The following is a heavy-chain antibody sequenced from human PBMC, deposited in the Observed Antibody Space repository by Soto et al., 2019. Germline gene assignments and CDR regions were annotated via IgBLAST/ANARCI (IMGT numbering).Heavy chain of an antibody. V-gene: IGHV3-33*01. Sequence: QVQLVESGGGVVQPGRSLRLSCAASGFTFSSYGMHWVRQAPGKGLEWVAVIWYDASNKYYADSVKGRFTISRDNSKNTLYLQMNSLRAEDTAVYYCARDLGPIAVAGPFDYWGQGTLVTVSS. CDR3: ARDLGPIAVAGPFDY. D-gene: IGHD6-19*01. CDR1: GFTFSSYG. CDR2: IWYDASNK. J-gene: IGHJ4*02.